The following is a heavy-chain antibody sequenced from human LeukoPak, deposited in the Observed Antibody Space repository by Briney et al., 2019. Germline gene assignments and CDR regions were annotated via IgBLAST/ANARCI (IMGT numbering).Heavy chain of an antibody. CDR1: GFTFSNYA. Sequence: PGGSLRLSCAASGFTFSNYAMSWVRQAPGKGLECVSGISGSGGSSYYADSVKGRFTISRDNSKNMLYLQMNSLRAEDTVVYYCAKAAGQWVVGGHYYFDYWGQGTLVTVSS. D-gene: IGHD6-19*01. J-gene: IGHJ4*02. CDR3: AKAAGQWVVGGHYYFDY. CDR2: ISGSGGSS. V-gene: IGHV3-23*01.